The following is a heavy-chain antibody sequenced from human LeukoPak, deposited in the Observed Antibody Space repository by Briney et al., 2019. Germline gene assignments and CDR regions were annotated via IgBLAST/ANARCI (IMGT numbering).Heavy chain of an antibody. Sequence: PGGSLRLSCAASGFTFSSYAMSWVRQAPGKGLEWVSAISGSGGSTYYADSVKGRFTISRDNSKNTLYLQMNSRRAEDTAVYYCAKDEGPYYYDSSGPSPFDYWGQGTLVTVSS. CDR2: ISGSGGST. V-gene: IGHV3-23*01. J-gene: IGHJ4*02. CDR3: AKDEGPYYYDSSGPSPFDY. CDR1: GFTFSSYA. D-gene: IGHD3-22*01.